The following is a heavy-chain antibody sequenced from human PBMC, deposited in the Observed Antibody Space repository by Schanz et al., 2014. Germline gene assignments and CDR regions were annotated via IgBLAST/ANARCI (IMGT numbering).Heavy chain of an antibody. CDR2: ISSSSSTR. CDR1: GFTFSSYS. J-gene: IGHJ4*02. CDR3: VRDSFSAFDY. D-gene: IGHD3-3*01. Sequence: EVQLMESGGGLVKPGGSLRLSCAASGFTFSSYSMNWVRQAPGKGLEWVSYISSSSSTRYYADSVKGRFTISRDNAKNSLFLQMNSLRAEDTAVYYCVRDSFSAFDYWGQGTLVTVSS. V-gene: IGHV3-48*01.